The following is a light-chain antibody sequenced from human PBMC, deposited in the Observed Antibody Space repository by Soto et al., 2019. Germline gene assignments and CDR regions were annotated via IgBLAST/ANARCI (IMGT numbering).Light chain of an antibody. V-gene: IGKV3-20*01. CDR3: QQYDSSRWS. J-gene: IGKJ1*01. CDR2: GAS. Sequence: EVVLTQSPGTLSLSPGERATLSCRASQSVSSSYLAWYQQKPGHAPRLLIYGASSRATGSPYRFSGSGSGTDFTLTISRLEPEDFAVYYCQQYDSSRWSFGQGTKVDIK. CDR1: QSVSSSY.